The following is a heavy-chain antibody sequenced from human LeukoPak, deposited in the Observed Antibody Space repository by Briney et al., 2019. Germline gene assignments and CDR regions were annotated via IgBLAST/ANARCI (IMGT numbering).Heavy chain of an antibody. D-gene: IGHD3-16*01. V-gene: IGHV4-59*01. Sequence: SETLTLTCTVSGGSISSYYWSWIRQPPGKGLEWIGYIYYSGSTNYNPSLKSRVTISVDTSKNQFSLKLSSVTAADTAVYYCARAPGGIFDYWGQGTLVTVSS. CDR2: IYYSGST. J-gene: IGHJ4*02. CDR1: GGSISSYY. CDR3: ARAPGGIFDY.